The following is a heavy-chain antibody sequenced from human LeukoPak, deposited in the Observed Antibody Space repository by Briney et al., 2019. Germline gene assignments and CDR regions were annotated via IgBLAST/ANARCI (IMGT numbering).Heavy chain of an antibody. CDR3: ASSGY. CDR1: GFTVSSYS. CDR2: ISSSSSYI. D-gene: IGHD1-26*01. J-gene: IGHJ4*02. V-gene: IGHV3-21*01. Sequence: GRCLRLSWAAAGFTVSSYSMNWVRQAPGKGLEWGSSISSSSSYIYYADSVKGRFPISRDNANSSLYLQMNSLRAEDTAVYYCASSGYWGQGTLVTVSS.